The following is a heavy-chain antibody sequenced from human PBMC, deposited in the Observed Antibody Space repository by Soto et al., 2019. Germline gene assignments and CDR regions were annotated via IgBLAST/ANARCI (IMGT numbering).Heavy chain of an antibody. CDR2: IYDSGST. V-gene: IGHV4-59*01. Sequence: SETLSLTCTVSGGSISSYYWSWIRQPPGKGLEWIGYIYDSGSTNYNPSLKSRVTISVDTSKNQFALKLTSVTAADTAVYYCAAPPRYWGQGTLVTAPQ. J-gene: IGHJ4*02. CDR3: AAPPRY. CDR1: GGSISSYY. D-gene: IGHD6-6*01.